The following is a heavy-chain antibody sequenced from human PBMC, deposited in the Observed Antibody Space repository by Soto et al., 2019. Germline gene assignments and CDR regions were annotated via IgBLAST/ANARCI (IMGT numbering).Heavy chain of an antibody. CDR1: GGSISSSIYY. J-gene: IGHJ4*02. CDR3: AGHPLEVAGLAAAEVDY. Sequence: QLQLQESGPGLVKPSETLSLTCTVSGGSISSSIYYWGWIRQPPGKGLEWIGSIYYSGSTYYNPSRKRRVTLSVDASMYPFSLKLRSDAAAAAAVHYGAGHPLEVAGLAAAEVDYWGQGTLVTVSS. D-gene: IGHD6-13*01. CDR2: IYYSGST. V-gene: IGHV4-39*02.